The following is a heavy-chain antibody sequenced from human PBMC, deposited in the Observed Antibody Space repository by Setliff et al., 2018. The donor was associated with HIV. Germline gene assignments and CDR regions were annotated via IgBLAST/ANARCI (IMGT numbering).Heavy chain of an antibody. D-gene: IGHD6-13*01. J-gene: IGHJ4*02. CDR3: ARLRPPIAAPNEYYFDY. Sequence: SETLSLTCAVSGFPISSGYFWGWIRQPPGKGLEWIGSIYYSGTTYYNPSLKSRVTISVDTSKNQFSLKLSSLTAADTAVYYCARLRPPIAAPNEYYFDYWGQGTLVTVSS. CDR2: IYYSGTT. V-gene: IGHV4-38-2*01. CDR1: GFPISSGYF.